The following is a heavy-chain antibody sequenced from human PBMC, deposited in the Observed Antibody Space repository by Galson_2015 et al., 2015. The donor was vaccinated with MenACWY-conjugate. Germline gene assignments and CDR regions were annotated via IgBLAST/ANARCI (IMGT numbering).Heavy chain of an antibody. V-gene: IGHV3-48*04. Sequence: SLRLSCAASGFTFSSYSMNWVRQAPGKGLEWVSYISSSRSTIYYADSVKGRFTISRDNARNTLYLQMNSLRAEDTAVYYCAVGVTTLFDYWGQGTLVTVSS. J-gene: IGHJ4*02. CDR3: AVGVTTLFDY. CDR1: GFTFSSYS. CDR2: ISSSRSTI. D-gene: IGHD4-17*01.